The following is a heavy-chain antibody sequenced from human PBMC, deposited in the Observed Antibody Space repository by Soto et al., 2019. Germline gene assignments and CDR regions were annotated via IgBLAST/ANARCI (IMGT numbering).Heavy chain of an antibody. CDR3: GRDGSGPIPLDY. CDR2: INGDGSNT. V-gene: IGHV3-74*01. J-gene: IGHJ4*02. D-gene: IGHD3-10*01. Sequence: EVQLVESGGGLLQPGGSLRLSCAASGFTFTTYSMHWVRQAPGKGLVWVSRINGDGSNTAYADSVKGRFTISRDNAKNTLCLQLTSLRAEDTAVYYCGRDGSGPIPLDYWGQGTLVTVSP. CDR1: GFTFTTYS.